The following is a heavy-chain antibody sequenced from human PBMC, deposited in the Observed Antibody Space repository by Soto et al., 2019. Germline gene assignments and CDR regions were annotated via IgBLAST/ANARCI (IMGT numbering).Heavy chain of an antibody. CDR3: ARDDDYGDFLDY. V-gene: IGHV3-33*01. CDR2: IWYDGSNK. J-gene: IGHJ4*02. CDR1: GFTFSSYG. D-gene: IGHD4-17*01. Sequence: QVQLVESGGGVVQPGRSLRLSCAASGFTFSSYGMHWVRQAPGKGLEWVAVIWYDGSNKYYADSVKGRFTISRDNSKNTLDLQMNSLRAEDTAVYYCARDDDYGDFLDYWGQGTLVTVSS.